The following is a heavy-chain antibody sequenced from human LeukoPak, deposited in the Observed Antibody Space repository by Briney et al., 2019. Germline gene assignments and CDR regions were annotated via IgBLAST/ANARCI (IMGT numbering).Heavy chain of an antibody. V-gene: IGHV1-18*01. CDR3: ARRVVVVPAAGGAFDI. CDR2: ISAYNGNT. J-gene: IGHJ3*02. Sequence: GASVKVSCKASGYTFTSYGISGVRQAPGQGLEWMGWISAYNGNTNYAQKFQGRVTITADESTSTAYMELSSLRSEDTAVYYCARRVVVVPAAGGAFDIWGQGTLVTVSS. D-gene: IGHD2-2*01. CDR1: GYTFTSYG.